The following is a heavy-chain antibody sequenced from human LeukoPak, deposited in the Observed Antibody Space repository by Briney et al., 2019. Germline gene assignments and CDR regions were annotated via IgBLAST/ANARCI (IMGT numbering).Heavy chain of an antibody. CDR3: ARHLSHYDYVWGSYDPRSPFDY. Sequence: SETLSLTCTVSGGSISSSSYYWGWIRQPPGKGLEWIGSIYYSGSTYYNPSLKSRVTISVDMSKNQFSLKLSSVTAADTAVYYCARHLSHYDYVWGSYDPRSPFDYWGQGTLVTVSS. CDR2: IYYSGST. V-gene: IGHV4-39*01. D-gene: IGHD3-16*01. CDR1: GGSISSSSYY. J-gene: IGHJ4*02.